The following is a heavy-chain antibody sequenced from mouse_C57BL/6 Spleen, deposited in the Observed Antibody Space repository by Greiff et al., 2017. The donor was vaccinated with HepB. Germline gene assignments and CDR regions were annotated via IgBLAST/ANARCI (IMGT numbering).Heavy chain of an antibody. J-gene: IGHJ2*01. Sequence: QVQLQQSGAELAKPGASVKLSCKASGYTFTSYWMHWVKQRHGQGLEWIGYINPSSGYTKYNQKFKDKSTLTEDKSSSTAYMQLSSLTYEDSAVYYCASMNWDFDYWGQGTTLTVSS. CDR1: GYTFTSYW. CDR2: INPSSGYT. CDR3: ASMNWDFDY. D-gene: IGHD4-1*01. V-gene: IGHV1-7*01.